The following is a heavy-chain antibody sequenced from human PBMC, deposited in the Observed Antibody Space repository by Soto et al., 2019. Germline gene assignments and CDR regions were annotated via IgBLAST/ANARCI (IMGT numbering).Heavy chain of an antibody. CDR3: ARSTDYSNYWAPRRNWFDP. J-gene: IGHJ5*02. CDR1: GGSISSGGYY. D-gene: IGHD4-4*01. Sequence: SETLSLTCTVSGGSISSGGYYWSWIRQHPGKGLEWIGYIYYSGSTYYNPSLKSRVTISVDTSKNQFSLKLSSVTAADTAVYYCARSTDYSNYWAPRRNWFDPWGQGTLVTVSS. CDR2: IYYSGST. V-gene: IGHV4-31*03.